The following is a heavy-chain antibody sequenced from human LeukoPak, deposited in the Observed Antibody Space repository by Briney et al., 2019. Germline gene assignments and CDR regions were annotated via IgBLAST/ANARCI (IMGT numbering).Heavy chain of an antibody. CDR1: GGSISSSTYY. CDR2: VYYTGDT. Sequence: KPSETLSLTCSVSGGSISSSTYYWGWIRQPPGKGLEWIGSVYYTGDTYYNPSLKSRVTVSVDTSKNQFSLNLRSVTAADTAVYYCARQGIYSTVSHQFVPWGQGTLVTVSS. V-gene: IGHV4-39*01. CDR3: ARQGIYSTVSHQFVP. D-gene: IGHD5-12*01. J-gene: IGHJ5*02.